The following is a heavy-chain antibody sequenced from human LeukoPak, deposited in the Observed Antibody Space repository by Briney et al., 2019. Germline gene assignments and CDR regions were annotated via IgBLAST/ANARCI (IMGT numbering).Heavy chain of an antibody. Sequence: SETLSLTCTVSGGSISSYYWTWIRQPAGKGLEWIGRIYISGSTNYNPSLKSRVTMSVDTSKNQFSLKLSSVTAADTAVYYCARHRRQYYGSGRQAFDIWGQGTMVTVSS. V-gene: IGHV4-4*07. D-gene: IGHD3-10*01. CDR3: ARHRRQYYGSGRQAFDI. CDR2: IYISGST. CDR1: GGSISSYY. J-gene: IGHJ3*02.